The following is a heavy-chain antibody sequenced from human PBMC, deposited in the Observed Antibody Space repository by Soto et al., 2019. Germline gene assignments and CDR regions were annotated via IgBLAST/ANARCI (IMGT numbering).Heavy chain of an antibody. D-gene: IGHD3-22*01. Sequence: PVGSLRLSCAASGFTFSSYAMSWVRQAPGKGLEWVSAISGSGGSTYYADSVKGRFTISRDNSKNTLYLQMNSLRAEDTAVYYCAKDVNSYYYDSSGWDAFDIWGQGTMVTVSS. V-gene: IGHV3-23*01. CDR1: GFTFSSYA. CDR3: AKDVNSYYYDSSGWDAFDI. CDR2: ISGSGGST. J-gene: IGHJ3*02.